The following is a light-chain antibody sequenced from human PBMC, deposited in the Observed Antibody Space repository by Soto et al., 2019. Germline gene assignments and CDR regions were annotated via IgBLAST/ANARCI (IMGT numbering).Light chain of an antibody. CDR1: SSNIGTSS. V-gene: IGLV1-44*01. Sequence: QAVVTQPHSPSGTPGHRITISCSGSSSNIGTSSVHWFQQLPGTAPKLLISTTNQRPSGVPERFSGSKSGTSASLAISGLQSEDEADYYCAAWDDSLNGHVFGTGTKVTVL. CDR2: TTN. CDR3: AAWDDSLNGHV. J-gene: IGLJ1*01.